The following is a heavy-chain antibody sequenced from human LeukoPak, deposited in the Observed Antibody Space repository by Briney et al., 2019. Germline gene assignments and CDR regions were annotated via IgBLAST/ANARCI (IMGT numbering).Heavy chain of an antibody. Sequence: SETLSLTCTVSGGSISSSYYYWGWIRQPPGKGLEWIGTIYYSGSTYYNPSLKSRVTISVDTSKNQFSLKLSSVTAPDTAVYYCARHEDRNWYFDHWGQGTLVTLSS. CDR2: IYYSGST. CDR1: GGSISSSYYY. CDR3: ARHEDRNWYFDH. D-gene: IGHD1-1*01. V-gene: IGHV4-39*01. J-gene: IGHJ4*02.